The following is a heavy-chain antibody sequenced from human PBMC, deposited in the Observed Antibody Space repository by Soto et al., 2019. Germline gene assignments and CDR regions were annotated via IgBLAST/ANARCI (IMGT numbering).Heavy chain of an antibody. J-gene: IGHJ5*02. CDR2: IYYSGIT. CDR1: GGSISSGDYD. CDR3: ARGGSRRYCSSTSCYSTWFDP. Sequence: PSETLSLTCTFSGGSISSGDYDWSWIRQPPGKGMEWIGYIYYSGITYYNPSVKSRVTISVDTSKNQFSLKLSSVTAADTAVYYCARGGSRRYCSSTSCYSTWFDPWGQGTLFTVSS. V-gene: IGHV4-30-4*02. D-gene: IGHD2-2*01.